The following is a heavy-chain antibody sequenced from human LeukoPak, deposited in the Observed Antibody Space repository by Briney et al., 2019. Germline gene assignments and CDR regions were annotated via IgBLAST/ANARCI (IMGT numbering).Heavy chain of an antibody. J-gene: IGHJ4*02. CDR3: ARVQGSSGYYYQYYFDY. Sequence: GGSLRLSCAASGFTFSSYWMSWVRQAPGKGLEWVANIKQDGSEKYYVDSVKGRFTISRDNAKNSLYLQMNSLRAEDTAVYYCARVQGSSGYYYQYYFDYWGQGTLVTVSS. CDR1: GFTFSSYW. D-gene: IGHD3-22*01. V-gene: IGHV3-7*01. CDR2: IKQDGSEK.